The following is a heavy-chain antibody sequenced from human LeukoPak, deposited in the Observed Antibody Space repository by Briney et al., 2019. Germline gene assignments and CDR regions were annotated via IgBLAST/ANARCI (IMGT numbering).Heavy chain of an antibody. CDR2: IKQDGSQK. CDR1: GFTFSNLA. V-gene: IGHV3-7*05. D-gene: IGHD5-24*01. J-gene: IGHJ5*02. Sequence: PGGSLRLSCVASGFTFSNLAMGWVRQAPGRGLEWVGNIKQDGSQKRYADSVRDRFTISRDNAQTSLYLQMNSLRAEDTAVYYCARASDPWLQLTWGQGTLVTVSA. CDR3: ARASDPWLQLT.